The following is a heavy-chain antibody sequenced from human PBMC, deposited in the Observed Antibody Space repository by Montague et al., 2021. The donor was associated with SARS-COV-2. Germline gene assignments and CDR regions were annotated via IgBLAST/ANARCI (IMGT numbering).Heavy chain of an antibody. CDR1: GGSFSGYY. V-gene: IGHV4-34*01. D-gene: IGHD1-7*01. CDR2: INNSGRT. Sequence: SETLSLTCAVYGGSFSGYYWRWFRHPPGKGLEWLGEINNSGRTNYNPSLKSRVTISVNTSKNQSSLQVGSVTAADSAIYYCARHRVASGWNYFDPWGRGTLVTVSS. CDR3: ARHRVASGWNYFDP. J-gene: IGHJ5*02.